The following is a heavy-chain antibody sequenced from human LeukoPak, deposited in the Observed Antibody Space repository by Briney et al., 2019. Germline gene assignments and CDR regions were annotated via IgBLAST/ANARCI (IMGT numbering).Heavy chain of an antibody. CDR2: INPSGGST. CDR1: GYSFTNHY. V-gene: IGHV1-46*01. Sequence: GASVRVSCKASGYSFTNHYMHWVRQAPGQGLEWMGMINPSGGSTTYAQTFQGRVTMTRDMSTSTVYMELSSLTSEDTAVYYCARTRGYYFDYWGQGTLVTVSS. J-gene: IGHJ4*02. CDR3: ARTRGYYFDY.